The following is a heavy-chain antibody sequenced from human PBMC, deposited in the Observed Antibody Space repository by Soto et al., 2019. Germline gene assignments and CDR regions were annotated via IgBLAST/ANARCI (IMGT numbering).Heavy chain of an antibody. CDR1: GYSFTSYW. D-gene: IGHD2-15*01. CDR2: IDPSDSYT. J-gene: IGHJ6*02. Sequence: PGESLKISCKGSGYSFTSYWISWVRQMPGKGLEWMGRIDPSDSYTNYSPSFQGHVTISADKSISTAYLQWSGLKASDTAMYYCARQGRGGIVSRLSSITMDVWGQGTTVTVSS. V-gene: IGHV5-10-1*01. CDR3: ARQGRGGIVSRLSSITMDV.